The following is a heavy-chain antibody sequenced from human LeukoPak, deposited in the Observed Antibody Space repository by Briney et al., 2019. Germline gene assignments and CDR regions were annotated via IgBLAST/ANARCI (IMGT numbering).Heavy chain of an antibody. CDR1: GFTFSSYA. CDR3: ARRRESSDGKDFDY. D-gene: IGHD3-22*01. J-gene: IGHJ4*02. CDR2: ISGSGGNT. V-gene: IGHV3-23*01. Sequence: GGSLRLSCAASGFTFSSYAMSWVRQAPGKGLEWVSAISGSGGNTDCADSVKGRFTISRDNSKNTLYLQMISLRAEDTAVYYCARRRESSDGKDFDYWGQGTLVTVSS.